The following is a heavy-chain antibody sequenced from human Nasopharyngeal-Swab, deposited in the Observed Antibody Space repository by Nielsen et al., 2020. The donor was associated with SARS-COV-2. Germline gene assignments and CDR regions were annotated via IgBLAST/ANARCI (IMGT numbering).Heavy chain of an antibody. CDR1: GFTFTTSA. V-gene: IGHV1-58*01. Sequence: SVKVSCKASGFTFTTSAVQWVRQARAQRLEWIGWIVVGSGNTNYAQKFQERVTITRDMSTSTAYMELSSLRSEDTAVYYCAAGSAYYDSSDNTFDYWGQGTLVTVSS. CDR3: AAGSAYYDSSDNTFDY. J-gene: IGHJ4*02. CDR2: IVVGSGNT. D-gene: IGHD3-22*01.